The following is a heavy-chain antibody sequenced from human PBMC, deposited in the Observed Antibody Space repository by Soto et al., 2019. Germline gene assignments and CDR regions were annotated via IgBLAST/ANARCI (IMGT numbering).Heavy chain of an antibody. CDR1: GYNFANYH. D-gene: IGHD3-3*01. J-gene: IGHJ4*02. V-gene: IGHV1-46*01. Sequence: QVQLVQSGAEVKKPGASVKVFCMASGYNFANYHMHWVRQAPGQGPEWMVIIDPDGGSTSYAQKFQVRVSMTSDTSMSTIYMELSSLRSEDTAVYYCASLIGVDVLRDYWGQGTLVTVSS. CDR3: ASLIGVDVLRDY. CDR2: IDPDGGST.